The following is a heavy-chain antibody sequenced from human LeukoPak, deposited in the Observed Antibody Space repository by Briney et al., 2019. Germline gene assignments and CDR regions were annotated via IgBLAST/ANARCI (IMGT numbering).Heavy chain of an antibody. CDR3: VRDYHYGLDV. V-gene: IGHV3-30*03. Sequence: GGSLRLSCAASGFTFSSYGMHWVRQAPGKGLEWVAVISYDGSNKYYADSVKGRFTISRDNTKNTLYLQMNSLRAEDTAVFHCVRDYHYGLDVWGQGTTVTVSS. J-gene: IGHJ6*02. CDR2: ISYDGSNK. D-gene: IGHD3-16*02. CDR1: GFTFSSYG.